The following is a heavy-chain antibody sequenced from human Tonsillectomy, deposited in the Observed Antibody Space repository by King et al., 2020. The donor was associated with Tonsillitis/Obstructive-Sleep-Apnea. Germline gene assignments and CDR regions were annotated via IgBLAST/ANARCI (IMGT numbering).Heavy chain of an antibody. CDR3: ATHMPDSGYDLFGLH. J-gene: IGHJ4*02. CDR1: GFTFDDYA. CDR2: ISGDGGST. Sequence: QLVQSGGGVVQPGGSLRLSCAASGFTFDDYAMHWVRQAPGKGLEWVSLISGDGGSTYYADSVKGRFTISRENSKNSLYLQMNSLRTEDTALYYCATHMPDSGYDLFGLHWGQGTLVTVSS. D-gene: IGHD5-12*01. V-gene: IGHV3-43*02.